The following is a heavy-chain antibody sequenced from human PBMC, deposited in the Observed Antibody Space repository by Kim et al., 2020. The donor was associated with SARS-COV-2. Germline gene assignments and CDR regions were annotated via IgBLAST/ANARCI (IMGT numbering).Heavy chain of an antibody. CDR1: GFTFSDYY. J-gene: IGHJ4*02. Sequence: GGSLRLSCAASGFTFSDYYMSWIRQAPGKGLEWVSYISSSSSYTNYADSVKGRFTISRDNAKNSLYLQMNSLRAEDTAVYYCARDRGPVVPAAFSDYWGQGTLVTVSS. CDR3: ARDRGPVVPAAFSDY. V-gene: IGHV3-11*05. D-gene: IGHD2-2*01. CDR2: ISSSSSYT.